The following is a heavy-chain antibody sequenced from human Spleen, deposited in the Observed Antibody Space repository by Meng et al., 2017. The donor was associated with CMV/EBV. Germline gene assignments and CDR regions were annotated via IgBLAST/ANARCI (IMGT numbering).Heavy chain of an antibody. V-gene: IGHV4-59*12. CDR3: AREAGGYCSSTSCYPADY. CDR1: GGSIRPYY. CDR2: IYYSGST. D-gene: IGHD2-2*01. J-gene: IGHJ4*02. Sequence: SETLSLTCTVSGGSIRPYYWTWIRQPPGKRLEWIGYIYYSGSTYYNPSLKSRVTISVDTSKNQFSLKLSSVTAADTAVYYCAREAGGYCSSTSCYPADYWGQGTLVTVSS.